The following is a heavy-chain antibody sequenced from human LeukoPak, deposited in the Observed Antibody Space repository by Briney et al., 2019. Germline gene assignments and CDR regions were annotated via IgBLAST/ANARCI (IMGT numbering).Heavy chain of an antibody. CDR3: VKDLTGTWSFDY. J-gene: IGHJ4*02. Sequence: PGRSLRLSCTASGFTFSNYFMHWVRQAPGKGLEYVSSIGPNGASTLYADSVKGRFTISRDNSKNALYLQLTSLRLEDTALYYCVKDLTGTWSFDYWGQGTLVTVSS. V-gene: IGHV3-64D*06. D-gene: IGHD3-9*01. CDR1: GFTFSNYF. CDR2: IGPNGAST.